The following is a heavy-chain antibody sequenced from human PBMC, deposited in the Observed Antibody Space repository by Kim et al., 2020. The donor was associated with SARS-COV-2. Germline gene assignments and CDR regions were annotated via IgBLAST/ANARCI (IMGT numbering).Heavy chain of an antibody. CDR3: AKVIHDSGGSLPYCFD. CDR2: ISDSGSHK. D-gene: IGHD3-10*01. Sequence: GGSLRLSCAVSGFTFNTNAMSWVRQAPGRGLEWVSSISDSGSHKYYADSVKGRFTSSRDNSKNTLYLQMNSLRAGDTALYYCAKVIHDSGGSLPYCFD. J-gene: IGHJ4*01. V-gene: IGHV3-23*01. CDR1: GFTFNTNA.